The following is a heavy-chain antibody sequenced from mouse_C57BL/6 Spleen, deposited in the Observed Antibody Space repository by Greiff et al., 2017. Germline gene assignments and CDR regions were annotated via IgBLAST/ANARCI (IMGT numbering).Heavy chain of an antibody. Sequence: VHLVESGPGLVQPSQSLSITCTVSGFSLTSYGVHWVRQSPGKGLEWLGVIWSGGSTDYNAAFISRLSISKDNSKSQAFFKMNSLQADDTAIYYWARNCIPTDNYAMDYWGQGTSVTVSS. V-gene: IGHV2-2*01. J-gene: IGHJ4*01. CDR1: GFSLTSYG. CDR2: IWSGGST. CDR3: ARNCIPTDNYAMDY.